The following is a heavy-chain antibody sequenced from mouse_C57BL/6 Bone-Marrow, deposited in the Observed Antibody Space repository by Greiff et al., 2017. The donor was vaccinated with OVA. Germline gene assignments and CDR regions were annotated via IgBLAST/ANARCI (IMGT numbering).Heavy chain of an antibody. V-gene: IGHV1-9*01. CDR3: ASGGNSNYVSWFAY. J-gene: IGHJ3*01. CDR1: GYTFTSYW. D-gene: IGHD2-5*01. CDR2: ILPGSGST. Sequence: QVQLQQPGAELVKPGASVKLSCKASGYTFTSYWMHWVKQRPGRGLEWIGEILPGSGSTNYNEKFKGKATFTADTSSNTAYMQLSSLTTEDSAIYYCASGGNSNYVSWFAYWGQGTLVTVSA.